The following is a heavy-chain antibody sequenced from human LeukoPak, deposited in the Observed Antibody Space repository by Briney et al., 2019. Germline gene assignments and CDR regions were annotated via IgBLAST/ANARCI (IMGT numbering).Heavy chain of an antibody. CDR1: GGSISSYD. D-gene: IGHD3-22*01. V-gene: IGHV4-59*01. CDR2: IYYSGST. CDR3: ASWDSSGYYS. J-gene: IGHJ4*02. Sequence: SETLSLTCTFSGGSISSYDWSWIRQPRGKGLEWIAYIYYSGSTNYNPSLKSRVTISVDTSKNQFSLKLSSVTAADTAVYYCASWDSSGYYSWGQGTLVTVSS.